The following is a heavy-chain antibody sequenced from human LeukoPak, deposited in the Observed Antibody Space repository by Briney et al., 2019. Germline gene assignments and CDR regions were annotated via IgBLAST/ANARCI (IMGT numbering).Heavy chain of an antibody. V-gene: IGHV3-23*01. Sequence: GGSLRLSCAASGFTFSSYGMSWVRQAPGKGPEWVSAISGSGGSTYYADSVKGRFTISRDNSKNTLYLQMNSLRAEDTAVYYCATLALYSYGYFDYWGQGTLVTVSS. CDR3: ATLALYSYGYFDY. CDR1: GFTFSSYG. J-gene: IGHJ4*02. CDR2: ISGSGGST. D-gene: IGHD5-18*01.